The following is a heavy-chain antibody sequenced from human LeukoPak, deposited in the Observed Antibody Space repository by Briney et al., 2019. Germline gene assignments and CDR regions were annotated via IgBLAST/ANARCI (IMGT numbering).Heavy chain of an antibody. CDR2: MYYSGST. V-gene: IGHV4-59*01. CDR1: GGSISSYY. CDR3: ARDRSGTYD. Sequence: PSETLSLTCTVSGGSISSYYWSWIRQPPGKGLEWIGQMYYSGSTDYNPSLKSRVTISVDTSKNQFSLKLNSVTAADTAVYYCARDRSGTYDWGPGILVTVSS. D-gene: IGHD1-26*01. J-gene: IGHJ4*02.